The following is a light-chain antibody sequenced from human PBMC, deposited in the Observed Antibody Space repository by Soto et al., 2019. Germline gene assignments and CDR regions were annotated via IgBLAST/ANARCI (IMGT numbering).Light chain of an antibody. Sequence: QSALTQPASVSGSPGQSITISCTGTSTDIGYHTYVSWYRQHTGKAPELLIFEVSSRPSGISDRFSGSKSGNTASLTISGVQAEDEGDYYFSSYSISDTPYVFGGGTKVTVL. CDR2: EVS. V-gene: IGLV2-14*01. J-gene: IGLJ1*01. CDR1: STDIGYHTY. CDR3: SSYSISDTPYV.